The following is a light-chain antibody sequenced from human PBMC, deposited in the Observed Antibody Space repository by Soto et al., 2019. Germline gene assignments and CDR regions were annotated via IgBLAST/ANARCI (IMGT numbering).Light chain of an antibody. CDR2: YIS. Sequence: EMAITQSPAILSVSAGETAFLSCRASQSAGNFLAWYQQKPGQAPRLLIYYISTRATGIPARFSGSGSGTEFTLTINSLQSEDSAVYYCQQHNQWPITFGQGTRLEI. V-gene: IGKV3D-15*01. J-gene: IGKJ5*01. CDR3: QQHNQWPIT. CDR1: QSAGNF.